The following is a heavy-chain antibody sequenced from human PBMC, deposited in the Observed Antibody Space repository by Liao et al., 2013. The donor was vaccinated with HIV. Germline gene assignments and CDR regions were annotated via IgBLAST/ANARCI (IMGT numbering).Heavy chain of an antibody. CDR3: ARDPYDSSGYYYGY. Sequence: QVQLQESGPGLVKPSETLSLTCSVSGGSITNYYWSWIRQPAGKGLEWIGRIYTSGSTNYNPSLKSRVTISVDTSKNQFSLKLSSVTAADTAVYYCARDPYDSSGYYYGYWGQGTLVTVSS. J-gene: IGHJ4*02. D-gene: IGHD3-22*01. V-gene: IGHV4-4*07. CDR2: IYTSGST. CDR1: GGSITNYY.